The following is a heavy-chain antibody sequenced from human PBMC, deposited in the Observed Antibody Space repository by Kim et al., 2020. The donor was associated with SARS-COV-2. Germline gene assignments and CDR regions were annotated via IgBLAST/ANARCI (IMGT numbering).Heavy chain of an antibody. V-gene: IGHV1-18*01. CDR1: GYTFTSYG. D-gene: IGHD6-19*01. CDR2: ISAYNGNT. CDR3: ARVDPGYSSVSEGY. Sequence: ASVKVSCKASGYTFTSYGISWVRQAPGQGLEWMGWISAYNGNTNYAQKLQDRVTMTTDTSTSTAYMELRSLRSDNTAVYYCARVDPGYSSVSEGYWGQGTLVTVSS. J-gene: IGHJ4*02.